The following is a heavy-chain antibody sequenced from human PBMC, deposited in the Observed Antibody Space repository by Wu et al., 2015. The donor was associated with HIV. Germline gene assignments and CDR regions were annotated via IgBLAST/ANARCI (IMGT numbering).Heavy chain of an antibody. J-gene: IGHJ6*02. D-gene: IGHD2-15*01. CDR3: ARDAGYCSGGSCYQLFDYYYGMDV. Sequence: QVQLVQSGAEVKKPGSSVKVSCKASGGTFSSYAISWVRQAPGQGLEWMGRIIPIFGTANYAQKFQGRVTITADESTSTAYMELSSLRSEDTAVYYCARDAGYCSGGSCYQLFDYYYGMDVWGQGTTVTVSS. CDR2: IIPIFGTA. V-gene: IGHV1-69*13. CDR1: GGTFSSYA.